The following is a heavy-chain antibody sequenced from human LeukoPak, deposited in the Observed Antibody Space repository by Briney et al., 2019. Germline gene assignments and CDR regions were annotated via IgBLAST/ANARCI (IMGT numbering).Heavy chain of an antibody. D-gene: IGHD1-26*01. J-gene: IGHJ4*02. CDR1: GFTVIDNY. Sequence: PGGSLRLSCAASGFTVIDNYMTWVRQAPGKGLEWVSVIYSGSSAYYADSVKGRFTISRDNSKNTLYLQMDSLRADDTAVYYCARYSGSYYYPPAWDLWGQGTLVTVSS. V-gene: IGHV3-53*01. CDR2: IYSGSSA. CDR3: ARYSGSYYYPPAWDL.